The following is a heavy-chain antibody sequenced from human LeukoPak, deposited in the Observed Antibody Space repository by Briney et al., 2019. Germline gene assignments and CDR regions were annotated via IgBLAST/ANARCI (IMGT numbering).Heavy chain of an antibody. D-gene: IGHD4-11*01. CDR1: GYTFTSYY. V-gene: IGHV1-46*03. CDR3: ARRATTVSSEIHWYFDL. CDR2: INPSGGST. Sequence: ASVKASCKASGYTFTSYYMHWVRQAPGQGLEWMGIINPSGGSTSYAQKFQGRVTMTRDTSSSTVYMELSSLRSEDTAVYYCARRATTVSSEIHWYFDLWGRGTLVTVSS. J-gene: IGHJ2*01.